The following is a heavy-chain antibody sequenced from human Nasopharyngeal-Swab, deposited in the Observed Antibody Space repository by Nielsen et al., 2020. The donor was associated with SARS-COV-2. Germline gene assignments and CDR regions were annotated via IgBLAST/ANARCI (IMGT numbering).Heavy chain of an antibody. CDR2: ISSSSSYI. CDR3: AKVSPYCTNGVCYRVVDY. V-gene: IGHV3-21*04. D-gene: IGHD2-8*01. Sequence: GESLKISCAASGFTFNNYNFNWVRQAPGKGLEWVSSISSSSSYIYYADSVKGRFTISRDNAKNSLYLQMNSLRAEDTAVYYCAKVSPYCTNGVCYRVVDYWGQGTLVTVSS. J-gene: IGHJ4*02. CDR1: GFTFNNYN.